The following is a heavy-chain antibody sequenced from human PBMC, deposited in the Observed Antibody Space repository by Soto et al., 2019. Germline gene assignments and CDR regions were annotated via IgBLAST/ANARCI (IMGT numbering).Heavy chain of an antibody. CDR3: AKDGSGLHYYYYYYMDV. CDR1: GFTFSSYA. CDR2: ISGSGGST. J-gene: IGHJ6*03. V-gene: IGHV3-23*01. Sequence: GGSLRLSCASSGFTFSSYAMSLVRQAPGKGLEWVSAISGSGGSTYYADSVKGRFTISRDNSKNTLYLQMNSLRAEDTAVYYCAKDGSGLHYYYYYYMDVWGKGTTVTVSS. D-gene: IGHD3-10*01.